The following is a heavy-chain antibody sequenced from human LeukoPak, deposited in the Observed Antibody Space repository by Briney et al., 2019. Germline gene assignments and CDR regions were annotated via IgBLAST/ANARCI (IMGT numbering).Heavy chain of an antibody. CDR3: ASRGQQLVLDACDI. CDR1: GYTFTSYG. V-gene: IGHV1-18*01. J-gene: IGHJ3*02. D-gene: IGHD6-13*01. Sequence: GASVKVSCKAAGYTFTSYGISWVRQAPGQGLEWMGWISAYNGNTNYAQKLQGRVTMTTDTSTSTAYMELRSLRSDDTAVYYCASRGQQLVLDACDIWGQGTMVTVSS. CDR2: ISAYNGNT.